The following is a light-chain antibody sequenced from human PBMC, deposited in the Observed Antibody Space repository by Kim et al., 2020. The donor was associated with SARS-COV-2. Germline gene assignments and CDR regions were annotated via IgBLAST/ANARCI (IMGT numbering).Light chain of an antibody. CDR3: QNYLGSPPT. J-gene: IGKJ4*01. V-gene: IGKV3D-20*01. CDR2: DVS. Sequence: DILLTQSPATLSLSPGERATLSCGASQSVRNNFLAWYQQKPGLAPRLLIYDVSKRATGIPDRFSGSGSGTDFTLTINRLEAEDFAVYYCQNYLGSPPTFGGGTTVDIK. CDR1: QSVRNNF.